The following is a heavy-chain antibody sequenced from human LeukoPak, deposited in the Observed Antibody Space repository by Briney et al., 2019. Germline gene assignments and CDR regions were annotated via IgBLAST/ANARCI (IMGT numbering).Heavy chain of an antibody. J-gene: IGHJ4*02. CDR1: GGTFSSYA. CDR2: IIPIFGTA. Sequence: SVKVSCKASGGTFSSYAISWVRRAPGQGLEWMGRIIPIFGTANYAQKFQGRVTITTDESTSTAYMALSSLRSEDTAVYYCARVPVDSSGYYYGVDYWGQGTLVTVSS. CDR3: ARVPVDSSGYYYGVDY. D-gene: IGHD3-22*01. V-gene: IGHV1-69*05.